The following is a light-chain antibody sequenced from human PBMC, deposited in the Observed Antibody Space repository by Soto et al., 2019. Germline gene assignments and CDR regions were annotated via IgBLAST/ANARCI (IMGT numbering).Light chain of an antibody. CDR3: SSFSSSSTVL. J-gene: IGLJ2*01. CDR2: EVS. V-gene: IGLV2-18*02. Sequence: QSALTQPPSVSGSPGQSVTISCTGTSSDVGTYNRVSWYQQPPGTAPKLMIYEVSSRPSGVPDRFSGSKSGNTASLTISGLQAEDEADYYCSSFSSSSTVLFGGGTKLTDL. CDR1: SSDVGTYNR.